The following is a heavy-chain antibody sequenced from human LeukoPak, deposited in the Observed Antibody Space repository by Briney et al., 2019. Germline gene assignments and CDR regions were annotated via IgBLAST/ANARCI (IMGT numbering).Heavy chain of an antibody. CDR3: ARVVDCTSCYHNWFDP. D-gene: IGHD2-2*01. V-gene: IGHV1-18*01. Sequence: GASVKVSCKASGYTFTSYGISWVRQAPGQGLEWMGWISAYNGNTNYAQKLQGRVTMTTDTSTSTAYMELRSLRSDDTAVYYCARVVDCTSCYHNWFDPWGQGTLVTVSS. J-gene: IGHJ5*02. CDR2: ISAYNGNT. CDR1: GYTFTSYG.